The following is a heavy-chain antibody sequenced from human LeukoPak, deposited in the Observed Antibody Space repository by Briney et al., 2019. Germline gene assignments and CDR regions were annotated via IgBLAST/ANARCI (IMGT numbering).Heavy chain of an antibody. CDR3: AKGPGYYEFWSGLPYYFDY. Sequence: PGGSLRLSCAASGFPFDFYAMHWVRQAPGKGLEWVSGISWNSGSIGYADSVKGRFTISRDNAKNSLYLQMNSLRAEDTALYYCAKGPGYYEFWSGLPYYFDYWGQGTLVTASS. CDR2: ISWNSGSI. CDR1: GFPFDFYA. J-gene: IGHJ4*02. V-gene: IGHV3-9*01. D-gene: IGHD3-3*01.